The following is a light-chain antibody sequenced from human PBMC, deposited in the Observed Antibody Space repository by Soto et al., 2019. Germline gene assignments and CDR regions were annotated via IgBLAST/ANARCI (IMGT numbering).Light chain of an antibody. J-gene: IGLJ3*02. CDR2: EVT. CDR3: SSYAGSNNLV. CDR1: SSDVGGYNY. Sequence: QSALTQPTSASGSPGQSVTISCTGTSSDVGGYNYVSWYQQHPGKAPKLMIYEVTKRPSGVPDRFSDSKSGNTASLTVSGLQAEDEADYYCSSYAGSNNLVFGGGTKLTVL. V-gene: IGLV2-8*01.